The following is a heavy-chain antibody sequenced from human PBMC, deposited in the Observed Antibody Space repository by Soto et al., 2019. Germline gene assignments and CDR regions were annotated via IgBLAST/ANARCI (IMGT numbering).Heavy chain of an antibody. D-gene: IGHD2-21*02. V-gene: IGHV3-11*01. J-gene: IGHJ4*02. CDR2: ISSSGSTI. Sequence: GGSLRLSCAASGFTFSDYYMSWIRQAPGKGLEWVSYISSSGSTIYYADSVKGRFTISRDNAKNSLYLQMNSLRAEDTAVYYCARSIVVVTASYFDYWGQGTLVTVSS. CDR3: ARSIVVVTASYFDY. CDR1: GFTFSDYY.